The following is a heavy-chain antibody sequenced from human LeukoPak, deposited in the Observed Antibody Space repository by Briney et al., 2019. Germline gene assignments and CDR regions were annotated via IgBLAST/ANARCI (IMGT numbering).Heavy chain of an antibody. CDR2: IRYDGSNK. J-gene: IGHJ4*02. CDR1: GFTFSSYG. V-gene: IGHV3-30*02. D-gene: IGHD6-13*01. Sequence: GGSLRLSCAASGFTFSSYGMHWVRQAPGKGLEWVAFIRYDGSNKYYADSVKGRFTISRDNSKNTLYLQMNSLRAEDTAVYYCAKVPVLIAAADYWGQGTLVTVSS. CDR3: AKVPVLIAAADY.